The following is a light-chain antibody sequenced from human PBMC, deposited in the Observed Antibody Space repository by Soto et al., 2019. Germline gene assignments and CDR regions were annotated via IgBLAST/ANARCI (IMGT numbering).Light chain of an antibody. Sequence: DIQLTQSPSSLSASVGDRVTITCQASHDISNYVSWYQQKPGKVPKLLINDASNLETGVPSRFSGRGSGTDFSFTISSLQPEDIATYYCQQYDNLPLTFGVGTKVEMK. CDR2: DAS. CDR1: HDISNY. CDR3: QQYDNLPLT. V-gene: IGKV1-33*01. J-gene: IGKJ4*01.